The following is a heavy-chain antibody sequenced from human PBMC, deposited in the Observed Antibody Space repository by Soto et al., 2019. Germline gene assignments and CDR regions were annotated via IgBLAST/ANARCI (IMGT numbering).Heavy chain of an antibody. CDR3: ARVSGYGSGSQQEFDY. D-gene: IGHD3-10*01. V-gene: IGHV4-31*03. CDR1: GSSISSSGYY. J-gene: IGHJ4*02. CDR2: ISHSGTA. Sequence: SETLSLTCTVSGSSISSSGYYWSWIRQHPGQGLEWIGYISHSGTAYYNPSLKSRAAILVDTSQNHFSLRLTSVSAADTAVYHCARVSGYGSGSQQEFDYWGQGTVVTIS.